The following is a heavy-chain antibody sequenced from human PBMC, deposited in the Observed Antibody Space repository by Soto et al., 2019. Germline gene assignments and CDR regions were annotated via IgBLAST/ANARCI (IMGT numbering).Heavy chain of an antibody. V-gene: IGHV1-24*01. CDR2: FDPEDGET. Sequence: ASVKVSCKVSGYTLTELSMHWVRQAPGKGLEWMGGFDPEDGETIYAQKFQGRVTMTEDTSTDTAYMELSSLRSEDTAVYYCATEPHDFWSGGRNWLDPWGQGTLVTVSS. J-gene: IGHJ5*02. CDR1: GYTLTELS. D-gene: IGHD3-3*01. CDR3: ATEPHDFWSGGRNWLDP.